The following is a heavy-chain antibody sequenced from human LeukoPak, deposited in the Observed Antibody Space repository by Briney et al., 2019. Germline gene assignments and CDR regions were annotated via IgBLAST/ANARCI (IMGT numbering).Heavy chain of an antibody. CDR3: AREVQRPNFFDY. V-gene: IGHV3-30*19. CDR2: ISHDGTTK. CDR1: GFTFSSYV. J-gene: IGHJ4*02. D-gene: IGHD1-1*01. Sequence: GGSLRLPCAASGFTFSSYVMHWVRQAPGKGLEWVAVISHDGTTKYYTDSVKGRFTISRDNSRNTLYLQMNSLRAEDTAVFYCAREVQRPNFFDYWGQGTLVTVSS.